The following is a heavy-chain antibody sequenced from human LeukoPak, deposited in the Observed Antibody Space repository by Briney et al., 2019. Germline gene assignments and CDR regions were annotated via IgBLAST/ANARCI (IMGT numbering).Heavy chain of an antibody. D-gene: IGHD5-24*01. CDR1: GGTFSSYA. J-gene: IGHJ5*02. CDR2: IIPFFGTA. CDR3: ASHEPRDGYQWRFDP. V-gene: IGHV1-69*05. Sequence: SAKVSCKASGGTFSSYAISWVRQAPGQGLEWMGGIIPFFGTANYAQKFQGRVTITTDESTSTAYMELSSLRSEDTAVYYCASHEPRDGYQWRFDPWGQGTLVTVSS.